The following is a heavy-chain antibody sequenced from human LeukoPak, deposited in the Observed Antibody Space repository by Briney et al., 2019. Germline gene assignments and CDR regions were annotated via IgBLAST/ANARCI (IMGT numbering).Heavy chain of an antibody. CDR1: GCTVSTNY. Sequence: GDSLRLSCAAWGCTVSTNYMSWVRHAQGEGLEWVSAIYSGDSTNYADSVEGRFSISRDNSKNTLYIQMNRLRAEDTAVYYCARATTVTTPADYWGQGTLVTVSS. CDR2: IYSGDST. V-gene: IGHV3-53*01. D-gene: IGHD4-17*01. J-gene: IGHJ4*02. CDR3: ARATTVTTPADY.